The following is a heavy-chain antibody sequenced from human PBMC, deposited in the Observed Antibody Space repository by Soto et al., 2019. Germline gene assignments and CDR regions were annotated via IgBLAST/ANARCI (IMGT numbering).Heavy chain of an antibody. V-gene: IGHV4-39*01. CDR2: IYYSGST. CDR3: ARGDSSSWYVYYYYGMDV. CDR1: GGSISSSSYY. Sequence: SETLSLTSTVSGGSISSSSYYWGWIRQPPGKGLEWIGSIYYSGSTYYNPSLKSRVTISVDTSKNQFSLKLSSVTAADTAAYYCARGDSSSWYVYYYYGMDVWGQGTTVTVYS. D-gene: IGHD6-13*01. J-gene: IGHJ6*02.